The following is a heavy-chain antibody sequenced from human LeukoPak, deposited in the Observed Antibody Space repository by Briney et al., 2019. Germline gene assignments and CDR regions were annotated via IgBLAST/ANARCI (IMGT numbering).Heavy chain of an antibody. CDR2: IYTSGST. CDR3: ARQKRVVPAASAWFDP. D-gene: IGHD2-2*01. Sequence: SETLSLTCTVSGGSISSGSYYWSWIRQPAGKGLEWIGRIYTSGSTNYNPSLKSRVTISVDTSKNQFSLKLSSVTAADTAVYYCARQKRVVPAASAWFDPWGQGTLVTVSS. V-gene: IGHV4-61*02. CDR1: GGSISSGSYY. J-gene: IGHJ5*02.